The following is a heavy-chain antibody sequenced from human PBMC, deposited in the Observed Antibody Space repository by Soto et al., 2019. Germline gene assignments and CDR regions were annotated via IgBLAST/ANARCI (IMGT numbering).Heavy chain of an antibody. D-gene: IGHD3-10*01. CDR1: GGSISSGGYY. J-gene: IGHJ4*02. CDR3: ARQSTSPAGYGSGRPLGY. CDR2: IYYSGST. V-gene: IGHV4-31*03. Sequence: PSETLSLTCTVSGGSISSGGYYWSWIRQHPGKGLEWIGYIYYSGSTYYNPSLKSRVTISVDTSKNQFSLKLSSVTAADTAVYYCARQSTSPAGYGSGRPLGYWGQGTLVTVSS.